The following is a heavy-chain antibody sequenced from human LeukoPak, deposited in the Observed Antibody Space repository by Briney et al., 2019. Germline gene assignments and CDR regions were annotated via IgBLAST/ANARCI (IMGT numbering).Heavy chain of an antibody. CDR2: INPVGGGT. CDR1: GYTFTDHY. D-gene: IGHD6-13*01. V-gene: IGHV1-46*01. Sequence: ASVKVSCKASGYTFTDHYMHWVRQAPGQGLEWMGIINPVGGGTTYAQHFQGRVTMTRDTSTSTVYMELRSLRSEDTAVYYCARGSAYSSTWYIDYWGQGTLVTVSS. J-gene: IGHJ4*02. CDR3: ARGSAYSSTWYIDY.